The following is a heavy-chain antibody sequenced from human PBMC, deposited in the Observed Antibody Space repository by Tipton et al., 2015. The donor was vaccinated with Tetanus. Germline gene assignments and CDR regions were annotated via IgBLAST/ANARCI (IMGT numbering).Heavy chain of an antibody. J-gene: IGHJ5*02. D-gene: IGHD3-3*01. CDR3: AKGYYDFWSGYPPRGLDP. CDR2: VSSSGYST. V-gene: IGHV3-23*01. CDR1: GFTFSTYP. Sequence: SLRLSCEASGFTFSTYPMHWVRQAPGKGLEWVSTVSSSGYSTYYADSVKGRFTISRDNSNNTLYLQMNSLRAEDSAVYYCAKGYYDFWSGYPPRGLDPWGQGTLVTVSS.